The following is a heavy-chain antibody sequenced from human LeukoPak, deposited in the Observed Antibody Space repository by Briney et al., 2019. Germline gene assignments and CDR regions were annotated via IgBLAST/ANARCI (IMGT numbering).Heavy chain of an antibody. V-gene: IGHV3-11*01. CDR2: ISSSGSTI. CDR3: ARANYDFWSGYYPFFDY. CDR1: GFTFSDYY. Sequence: GGSLRLSCAASGFTFSDYYMSWIRQAPGKGLEWGSYISSSGSTIYYADSVKGPFTISRDNAKNSLYLQMNSLRAEDTAVYYCARANYDFWSGYYPFFDYWGQGTLVTVSS. J-gene: IGHJ4*02. D-gene: IGHD3-3*01.